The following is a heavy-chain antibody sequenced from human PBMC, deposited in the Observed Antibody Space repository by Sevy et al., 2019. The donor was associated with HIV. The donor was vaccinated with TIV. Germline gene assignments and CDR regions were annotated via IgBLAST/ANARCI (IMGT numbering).Heavy chain of an antibody. CDR2: VSWNSGAI. Sequence: GGSLRLSCATSGFAFGDYAMHWVREAPGKGLEWVAGVSWNSGAIDYAASVKGRFTISGDHAKSSLYLQMNSLRAEDTALYYCAKDINRGCDSINCYTYYYYYYGLDAWGQGTTVTVSS. CDR1: GFAFGDYA. CDR3: AKDINRGCDSINCYTYYYYYYGLDA. J-gene: IGHJ6*02. V-gene: IGHV3-9*01. D-gene: IGHD2-2*02.